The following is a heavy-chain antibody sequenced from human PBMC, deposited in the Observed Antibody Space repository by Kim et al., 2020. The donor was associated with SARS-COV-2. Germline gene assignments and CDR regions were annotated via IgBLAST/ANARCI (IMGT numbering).Heavy chain of an antibody. CDR1: GFTFSDYY. D-gene: IGHD6-19*01. Sequence: GGSLRLSCAASGFTFSDYYMSWIRQAPGKGLEWVSYISSSGSTIYYADSVKGRFTISRDNAKNSLYLQMNSLRAEDTAVYYCARYLSQWLAVFDYWGQGTLVTVSS. CDR2: ISSSGSTI. V-gene: IGHV3-11*01. J-gene: IGHJ4*02. CDR3: ARYLSQWLAVFDY.